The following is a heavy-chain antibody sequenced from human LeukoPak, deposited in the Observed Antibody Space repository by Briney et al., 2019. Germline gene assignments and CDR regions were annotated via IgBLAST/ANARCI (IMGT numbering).Heavy chain of an antibody. CDR3: ARDATIFGVVIAADAFDI. CDR1: GGSFSGYY. J-gene: IGHJ3*02. Sequence: SETLSLTCAVYGGSFSGYYWSWIRQPPGKGLEWIGEINHSGSTNYNPSLKSRVTMSVDTSKHQFSLKLSSVTAADTAVYYCARDATIFGVVIAADAFDIWGQGTMVTVSS. V-gene: IGHV4-34*01. D-gene: IGHD3-3*01. CDR2: INHSGST.